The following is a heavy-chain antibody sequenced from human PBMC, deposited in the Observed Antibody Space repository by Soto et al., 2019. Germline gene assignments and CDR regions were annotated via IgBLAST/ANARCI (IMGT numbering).Heavy chain of an antibody. CDR1: GGSISSGDYY. V-gene: IGHV4-30-4*01. J-gene: IGHJ5*02. CDR3: ASLTQPTEDNWFDP. Sequence: PSETLSLTCTVSGGSISSGDYYWSWIRQPPGKGLEWIGYIYYSGSTYYNPSLKSRVTISVDTSKNQFSLKLSSVTAADTAVYYCASLTQPTEDNWFDPWGQGXLVTVYS. CDR2: IYYSGST.